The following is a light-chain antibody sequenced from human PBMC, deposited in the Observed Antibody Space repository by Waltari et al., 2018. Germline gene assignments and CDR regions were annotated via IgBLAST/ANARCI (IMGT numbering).Light chain of an antibody. J-gene: IGKJ1*01. CDR3: LQSNNIPWT. CDR2: GVS. CDR1: QSLLDSGGKTH. Sequence: IVMTQTPLSLPVTPGQPASFSCKSSQSLLDSGGKTHLSWYLHRPGQPPQGLIYGVSNRFSGVPDRFSGSGSGTEFTLTISRVEAEDVGVYYCLQSNNIPWTFGQGTKVEV. V-gene: IGKV2D-29*01.